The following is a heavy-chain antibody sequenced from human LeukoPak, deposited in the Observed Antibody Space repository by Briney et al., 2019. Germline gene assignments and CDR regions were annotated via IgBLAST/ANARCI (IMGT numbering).Heavy chain of an antibody. V-gene: IGHV4-39*01. CDR1: GGSISSNDYY. CDR3: ARAGGQHDYGFDY. D-gene: IGHD4-17*01. J-gene: IGHJ4*02. Sequence: SETLSLTCTVSGGSISSNDYYWDWIRQPPGMGLEYIGSIYYSGSTYYNPSPKSRVTISVDTSKNQFSLKLSSVTAADTAVYYCARAGGQHDYGFDYWGQGTLVTVSS. CDR2: IYYSGST.